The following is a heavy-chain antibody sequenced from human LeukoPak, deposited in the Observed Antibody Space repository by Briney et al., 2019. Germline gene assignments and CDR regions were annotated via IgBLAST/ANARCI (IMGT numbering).Heavy chain of an antibody. CDR2: ISYDGSNK. CDR1: GFTFSSYG. CDR3: AKTYNWNDGYHFDY. Sequence: PGGSLRLSCAASGFTFSSYGMHWVRQAPGKGLEWVAVISYDGSNKYYADSVKGRFTISRDNSKNTLYLQMNSLRAEDTAVYYCAKTYNWNDGYHFDYWGQGTLVTVSS. V-gene: IGHV3-30*18. D-gene: IGHD1-20*01. J-gene: IGHJ4*02.